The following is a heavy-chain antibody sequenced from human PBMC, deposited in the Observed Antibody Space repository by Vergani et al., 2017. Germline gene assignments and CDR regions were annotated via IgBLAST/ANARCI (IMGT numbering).Heavy chain of an antibody. Sequence: EVQLVESGGGLVQPGGSLRLSCAASGFTFNSYWMSWVRQAPGKGLEWVANIKQDGSEKYYVDSVKGRFTISRDNAKNSLYLQMNSLRAEDTAVYYCARDVYYDYIWGSSHDYWGQGTLVTVSS. J-gene: IGHJ4*02. D-gene: IGHD3-16*01. V-gene: IGHV3-7*01. CDR3: ARDVYYDYIWGSSHDY. CDR1: GFTFNSYW. CDR2: IKQDGSEK.